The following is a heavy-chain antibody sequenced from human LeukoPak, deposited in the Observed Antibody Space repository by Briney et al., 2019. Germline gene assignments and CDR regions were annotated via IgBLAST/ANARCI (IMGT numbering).Heavy chain of an antibody. V-gene: IGHV3-48*01. CDR2: IGISSSTI. D-gene: IGHD5-12*01. Sequence: GGSLRLSCAGSGFTFSSYSMNWVRQAPGKGLEWVSYIGISSSTIYYADSVKGRFTISRDNAKNTLYLQMTSLRAEDTAVYYCTRTRYIDSWGQGTLVTVSS. CDR1: GFTFSSYS. CDR3: TRTRYIDS. J-gene: IGHJ4*02.